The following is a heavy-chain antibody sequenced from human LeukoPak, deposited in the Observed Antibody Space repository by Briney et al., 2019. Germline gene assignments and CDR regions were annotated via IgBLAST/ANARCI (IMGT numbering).Heavy chain of an antibody. CDR1: GYPFTGYY. D-gene: IGHD3-3*01. V-gene: IGHV1-2*02. CDR2: INPNSGGT. J-gene: IGHJ6*03. Sequence: SVKVSFQASGYPFTGYYMHWVRQAPGQGLEWMGWINPNSGGTDYAQKFQGRVTMTRDTSISTAYMELSRLRSDDTAVYYCARAAADYDLWSGFHMDVWGKGTTVTVSS. CDR3: ARAAADYDLWSGFHMDV.